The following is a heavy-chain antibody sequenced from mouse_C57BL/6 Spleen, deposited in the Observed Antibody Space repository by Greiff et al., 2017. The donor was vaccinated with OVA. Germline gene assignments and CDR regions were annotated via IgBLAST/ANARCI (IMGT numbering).Heavy chain of an antibody. J-gene: IGHJ4*01. CDR2: IYPGSGST. V-gene: IGHV1-55*01. D-gene: IGHD1-1*01. CDR3: ALITTVVAYYYAMDY. CDR1: GYTFTSYW. Sequence: VQLQQPGAELVKPGASVKMSCKASGYTFTSYWITWVKQRPGQGLEWIGDIYPGSGSTNYNEKFKSKATLTVDTSSSTAYMQLSSLTSEDSAVYYCALITTVVAYYYAMDYWGQGTSVTVAS.